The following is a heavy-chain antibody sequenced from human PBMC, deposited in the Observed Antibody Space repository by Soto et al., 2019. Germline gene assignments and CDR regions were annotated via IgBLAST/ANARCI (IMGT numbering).Heavy chain of an antibody. D-gene: IGHD3-16*02. V-gene: IGHV1-58*01. CDR2: IVVGSGNT. CDR3: AADYHARYDAFDI. CDR1: GFTFTSSA. Sequence: ASVKVSCKASGFTFTSSAVQWVRQARGQRLELIGWIVVGSGNTNYAQKFQERVTITRDMSTSTAYMELSSLRSEDTAVYYCAADYHARYDAFDIWGQGTMVTVSS. J-gene: IGHJ3*02.